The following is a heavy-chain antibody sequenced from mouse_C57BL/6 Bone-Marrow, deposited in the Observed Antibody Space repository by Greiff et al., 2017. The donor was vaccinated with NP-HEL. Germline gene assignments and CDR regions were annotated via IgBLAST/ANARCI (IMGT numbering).Heavy chain of an antibody. V-gene: IGHV1-55*01. CDR1: GYTFTSYW. CDR2: IYPGSGST. CDR3: ARWGVDYGFDY. J-gene: IGHJ2*01. Sequence: QVQLQQPGAELVKPGASVKMSCKASGYTFTSYWITWVKQRPGQGLEWIGDIYPGSGSTNYNEKFKGKATLTADKSSSTAYMELRSLTSEDSAVYFCARWGVDYGFDYWGQGTTLTVSS. D-gene: IGHD1-1*02.